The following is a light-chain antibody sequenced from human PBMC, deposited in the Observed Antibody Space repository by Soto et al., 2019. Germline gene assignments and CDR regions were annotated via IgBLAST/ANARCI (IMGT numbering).Light chain of an antibody. Sequence: DLQMTQSPSSLSASVGDRVTITCRASQSISSYLNWYQQKPGKAPKLLIYAASSLQSGVPSRFSGSGSVTDFTLTISSLQPEDFATYYCQQSYSTPFTFCPGTKVDIK. J-gene: IGKJ3*01. CDR2: AAS. V-gene: IGKV1-39*01. CDR1: QSISSY. CDR3: QQSYSTPFT.